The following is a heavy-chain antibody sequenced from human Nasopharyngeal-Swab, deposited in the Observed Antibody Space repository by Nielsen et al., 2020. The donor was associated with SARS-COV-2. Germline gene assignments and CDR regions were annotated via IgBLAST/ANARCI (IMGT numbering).Heavy chain of an antibody. Sequence: RQAPGKGLEWIGYIYYSGSTNYNPSPKSRVTISVDTSKNQFSLKLSSVTAADTAAYYCARVEGGFYRPYYYGMDVWGQGTTVTVSS. J-gene: IGHJ6*02. D-gene: IGHD3-16*01. CDR2: IYYSGST. CDR3: ARVEGGFYRPYYYGMDV. V-gene: IGHV4-59*01.